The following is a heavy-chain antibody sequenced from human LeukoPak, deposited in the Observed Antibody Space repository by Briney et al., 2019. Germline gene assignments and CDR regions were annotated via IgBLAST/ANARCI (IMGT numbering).Heavy chain of an antibody. V-gene: IGHV4-31*03. J-gene: IGHJ4*02. D-gene: IGHD2-2*01. Sequence: SETLSLTCTVSGGSISSGGYYWSWLRQHPGTGLEWLGYIYYSGSTYYNPSLKSRVTISVDTSKNQFSLKLSSVTAADTAVYYCAVTISSTSCYYIGYWGQGTLVTVSS. CDR3: AVTISSTSCYYIGY. CDR1: GGSISSGGYY. CDR2: IYYSGST.